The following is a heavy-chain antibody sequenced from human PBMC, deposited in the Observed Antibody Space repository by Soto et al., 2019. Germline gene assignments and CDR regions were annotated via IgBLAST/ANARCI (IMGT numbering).Heavy chain of an antibody. J-gene: IGHJ4*02. CDR3: ASSYGAGYRAFDY. D-gene: IGHD3-10*01. Sequence: QVQLVQSGAAVKRPGSSVKVSCKASGDTFNFYSINWVRQAPGLGLEWMGRVNPIVSMSNYAQKFQGRVTMTADKSTRTAYMELRSLRSEDTAIYYCASSYGAGYRAFDYWGQGALVTVSS. V-gene: IGHV1-69*02. CDR1: GDTFNFYS. CDR2: VNPIVSMS.